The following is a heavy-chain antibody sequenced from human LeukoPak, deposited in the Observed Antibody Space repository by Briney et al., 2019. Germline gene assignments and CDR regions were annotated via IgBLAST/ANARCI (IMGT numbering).Heavy chain of an antibody. CDR1: GGSFSGYY. CDR3: ARGDAYSGSFDY. D-gene: IGHD1-26*01. Sequence: PSETLSLTCAVYGGSFSGYYWSWIRQPPGKGLEWIGEINHSGSTNYNPSLKSRVTISVDTSKNQFSLKLSSVTAADTAVYYCARGDAYSGSFDYWGQGTLVTVSP. CDR2: INHSGST. J-gene: IGHJ4*02. V-gene: IGHV4-34*01.